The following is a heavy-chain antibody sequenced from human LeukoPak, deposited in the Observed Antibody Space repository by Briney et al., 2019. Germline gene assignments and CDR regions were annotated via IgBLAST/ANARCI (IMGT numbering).Heavy chain of an antibody. CDR2: IYTSGST. D-gene: IGHD2-2*01. CDR3: ARLSADSSSSRGFDY. V-gene: IGHV4-4*07. Sequence: SETLSLTCTVSGGSISSYYWSWLRQPAGKGLEWIGRIYTSGSTNYNPSLKSRVAMSVDTSKNQFSLKLSSVTAADTAVYYCARLSADSSSSRGFDYWGQGTLVTVSS. J-gene: IGHJ4*02. CDR1: GGSISSYY.